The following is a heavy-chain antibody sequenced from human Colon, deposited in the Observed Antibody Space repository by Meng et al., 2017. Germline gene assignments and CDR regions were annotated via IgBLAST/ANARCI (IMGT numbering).Heavy chain of an antibody. D-gene: IGHD1-26*01. Sequence: GEPLKTPCSASGLTFSYAWMDWVRQVPGQGLEWVGRIKSKTSGGTIDYAAPVKGRFTISRDDSKNTLYLQMNSLKTEDTAVYYCTHSGSFFGHFGDWGQGTRVTVSS. CDR3: THSGSFFGHFGD. J-gene: IGHJ4*02. V-gene: IGHV3-15*01. CDR1: GLTFSYAW. CDR2: IKSKTSGGTI.